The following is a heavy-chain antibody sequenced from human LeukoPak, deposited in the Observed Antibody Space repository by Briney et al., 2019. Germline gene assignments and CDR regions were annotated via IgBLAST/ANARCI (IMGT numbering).Heavy chain of an antibody. Sequence: SETLSLTCAVSGGSISSSSHYWGGVRQSPGKGLEWLGYIHYSGKTYYNPSLKSRVTISVDTSKNQFSLKLSSVTAADTAVYYCASRYSSGWPYNWFDPWGQGTLVTVSS. D-gene: IGHD6-19*01. J-gene: IGHJ5*02. CDR3: ASRYSSGWPYNWFDP. V-gene: IGHV4-39*01. CDR1: GGSISSSSHY. CDR2: IHYSGKT.